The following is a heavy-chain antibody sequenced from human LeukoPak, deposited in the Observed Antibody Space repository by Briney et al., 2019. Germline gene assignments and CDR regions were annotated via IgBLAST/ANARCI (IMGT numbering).Heavy chain of an antibody. Sequence: KASETLSLTCTVSGGSISSYYWSWIRQPPGKGLEWIGYIYYSGSTNYNPSLKSRVTISVDTSKNQFSLKLSSVTAADTAVYYCARVIRGGGNKNWFDPWGQGTLVTVSS. D-gene: IGHD2-15*01. V-gene: IGHV4-59*12. CDR3: ARVIRGGGNKNWFDP. J-gene: IGHJ5*02. CDR2: IYYSGST. CDR1: GGSISSYY.